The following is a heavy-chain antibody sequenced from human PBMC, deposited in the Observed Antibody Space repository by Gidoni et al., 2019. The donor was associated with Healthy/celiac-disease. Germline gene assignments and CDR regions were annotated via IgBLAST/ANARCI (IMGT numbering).Heavy chain of an antibody. CDR2: IIPIFGTA. CDR3: ARSGYDSSGYHDAFDI. Sequence: QVQLVQSGAEVKKPGSSVKVSCKASRGPFRSYAISWVRQAPGQGLEWMGGIIPIFGTANYAQKLQGRVTITADESTSTAYMELSSMRSEDTAVYYCARSGYDSSGYHDAFDIWGQGTMVTVSS. J-gene: IGHJ3*02. V-gene: IGHV1-69*01. CDR1: RGPFRSYA. D-gene: IGHD3-22*01.